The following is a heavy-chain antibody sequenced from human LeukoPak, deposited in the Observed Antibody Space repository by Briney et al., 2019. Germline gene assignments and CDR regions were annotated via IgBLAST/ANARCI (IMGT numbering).Heavy chain of an antibody. V-gene: IGHV4-34*01. CDR3: ARVGSRWLQLRTYYFDY. CDR1: GGSFSGYY. J-gene: IGHJ4*02. CDR2: INHSGST. Sequence: SGTLSLTCAVYGGSFSGYYWSWIRQPPGKGLEWIGEINHSGSTNYNPSLKSRVTISVDTSKNQFSLKLSSVTAADTAVYYCARVGSRWLQLRTYYFDYWGQGTLVTVSS. D-gene: IGHD5-24*01.